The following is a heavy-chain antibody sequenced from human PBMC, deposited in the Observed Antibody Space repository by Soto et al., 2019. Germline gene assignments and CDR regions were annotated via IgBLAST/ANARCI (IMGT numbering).Heavy chain of an antibody. J-gene: IGHJ5*02. CDR3: ARASRRAVTSNWFDP. CDR1: GYTFTSYG. D-gene: IGHD4-17*01. V-gene: IGHV1-18*01. Sequence: QVQLVQSGAEVKKPGASVKVSCKASGYTFTSYGISWMRQAPGQGHEWMGWISAYNGNTNYAQKLQGRVTMTTDTSTSTAYMALRSLRSDDTAVYYCARASRRAVTSNWFDPWGQGTLVTVSS. CDR2: ISAYNGNT.